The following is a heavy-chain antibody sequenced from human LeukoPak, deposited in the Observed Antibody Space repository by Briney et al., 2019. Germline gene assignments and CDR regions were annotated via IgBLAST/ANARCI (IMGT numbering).Heavy chain of an antibody. Sequence: GGSLRLSCTASGFTFGDYAMSWVRQAPGKGLEWVGFIRSKAYGGTTEYTASVKGRFTISRDDSKSIAYLQMNSLKTEDTAVYYCTRSQYSGSYGEGYWGQGTLVTVSS. V-gene: IGHV3-49*04. CDR2: IRSKAYGGTT. D-gene: IGHD1-26*01. CDR3: TRSQYSGSYGEGY. CDR1: GFTFGDYA. J-gene: IGHJ4*02.